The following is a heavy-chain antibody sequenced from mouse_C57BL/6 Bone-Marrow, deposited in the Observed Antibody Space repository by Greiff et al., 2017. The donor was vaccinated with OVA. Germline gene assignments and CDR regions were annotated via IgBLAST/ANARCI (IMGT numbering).Heavy chain of an antibody. CDR3: ARAPIYYGTLYYFDY. D-gene: IGHD2-1*01. Sequence: EVQGVESGGGLVKPGGSLKLSCAASGFTFSSYAMSWVRQTPEKRLEWVATISDGGSYTYYPDNVKGRFTISRDNAKNNLYLQMSHLKSEDTAMYYCARAPIYYGTLYYFDYWGQGTTLTVSS. J-gene: IGHJ2*01. V-gene: IGHV5-4*01. CDR1: GFTFSSYA. CDR2: ISDGGSYT.